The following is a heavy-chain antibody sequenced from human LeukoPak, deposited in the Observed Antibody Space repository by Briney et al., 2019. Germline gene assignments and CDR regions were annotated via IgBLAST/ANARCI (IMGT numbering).Heavy chain of an antibody. J-gene: IGHJ6*03. CDR1: GGSVSSGSYY. CDR3: ARDGPVVVVAASTYYYYYYMDV. D-gene: IGHD2-15*01. CDR2: IYYSGST. Sequence: PSETLSLTCTVSGGSVSSGSYYWSWIRQPPGQGLEWIGYIYYSGSTNYNPSLKSRVTISVDTSKNQFSLKLSSVTAADTAVYYCARDGPVVVVAASTYYYYYYMDVWGKGTTVTVSS. V-gene: IGHV4-61*01.